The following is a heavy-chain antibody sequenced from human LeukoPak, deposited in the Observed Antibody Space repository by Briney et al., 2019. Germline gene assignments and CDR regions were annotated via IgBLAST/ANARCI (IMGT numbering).Heavy chain of an antibody. D-gene: IGHD3-10*01. J-gene: IGHJ4*02. CDR3: ASLGGGWFGEFYQRPFDF. V-gene: IGHV3-30*03. Sequence: PGGSLRLSCAASGFTFSTYGMHWVRQAPGKGLEWVAVISYDGRSQYYAESVKGRFTISRDNSRNMVYLQMNSLTAADTAMYHCASLGGGWFGEFYQRPFDFWGQGTLVAVSS. CDR1: GFTFSTYG. CDR2: ISYDGRSQ.